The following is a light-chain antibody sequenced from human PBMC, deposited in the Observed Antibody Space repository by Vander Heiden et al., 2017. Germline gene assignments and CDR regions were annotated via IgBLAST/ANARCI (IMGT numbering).Light chain of an antibody. V-gene: IGKV3-15*01. CDR1: QRISAN. CDR3: QQDNSWPYT. Sequence: ELVMPPSPATLSVSPGESATLSCRASQRISANLAWYQQKPGQAPRLLIHDVSTRATGIPARFSGSGSGSGFTLTISSLQSEDFALYYCQQDNSWPYTFGQGTRLEIK. CDR2: DVS. J-gene: IGKJ2*01.